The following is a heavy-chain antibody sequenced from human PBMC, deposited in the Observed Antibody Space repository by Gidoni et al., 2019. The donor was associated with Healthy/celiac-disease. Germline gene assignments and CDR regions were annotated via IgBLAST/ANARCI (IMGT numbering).Heavy chain of an antibody. CDR3: AKEDTAMVGNWFDP. Sequence: EVQLLEYGGGWVQPGGSLRLSCADSGFTCSSYAMSWVRQAPGKGREWVSAISGSGGSTYYADSVKCRFTISRDNSKNTLYLQMNSLRAEDTAVYYCAKEDTAMVGNWFDPWGQGTLVTVSS. D-gene: IGHD5-18*01. CDR1: GFTCSSYA. CDR2: ISGSGGST. J-gene: IGHJ5*02. V-gene: IGHV3-23*01.